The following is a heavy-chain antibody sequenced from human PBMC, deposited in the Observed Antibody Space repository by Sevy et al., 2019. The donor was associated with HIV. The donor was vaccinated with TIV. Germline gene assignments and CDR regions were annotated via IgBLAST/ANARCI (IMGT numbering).Heavy chain of an antibody. CDR1: GFSFNTYA. V-gene: IGHV3-15*01. Sequence: GGSLRLSCAASGFSFNTYAMTWVRQAPGKGLEWVGRIKSKTNGGTTDYAAPVEGRFTISRDDSKKTLYLQMNSLKTEDTAVYYCTTDLEYQLERYYFNYWGQGTLVTVSS. CDR3: TTDLEYQLERYYFNY. CDR2: IKSKTNGGTT. D-gene: IGHD2-2*01. J-gene: IGHJ4*02.